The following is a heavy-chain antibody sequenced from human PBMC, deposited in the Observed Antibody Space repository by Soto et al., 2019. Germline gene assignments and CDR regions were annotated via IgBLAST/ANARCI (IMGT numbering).Heavy chain of an antibody. Sequence: QVQLVQSGAEVKKPGSSVKVSCKASGGTFSSYTISWVRQAPGQGLEWMGRIIPILGIANYAQKFQGRVTITADKSTSTAYMELSSLRSEDTAVYYCATTRSTGIAAAGTFTDYYYYMDVWGKGTTVTVSS. D-gene: IGHD6-13*01. J-gene: IGHJ6*03. V-gene: IGHV1-69*02. CDR2: IIPILGIA. CDR3: ATTRSTGIAAAGTFTDYYYYMDV. CDR1: GGTFSSYT.